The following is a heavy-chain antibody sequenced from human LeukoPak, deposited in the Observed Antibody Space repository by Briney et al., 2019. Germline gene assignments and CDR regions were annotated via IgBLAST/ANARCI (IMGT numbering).Heavy chain of an antibody. CDR3: ARVGGTNYYYYGMDV. V-gene: IGHV4-31*03. CDR2: IYYSGST. Sequence: SQTLSLTCTVSGGSISSGGYYWSWIRQHPGKGLEWIGYIYYSGSTYYNPSLKSRVTISVDTSKNQFSLKLSSVTAADTAVYYCARVGGTNYYYYGMDVWGQGTTVTVSS. CDR1: GGSISSGGYY. J-gene: IGHJ6*02. D-gene: IGHD1-1*01.